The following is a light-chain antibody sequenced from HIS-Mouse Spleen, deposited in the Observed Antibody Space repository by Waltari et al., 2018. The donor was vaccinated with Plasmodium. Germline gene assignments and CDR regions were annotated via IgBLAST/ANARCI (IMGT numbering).Light chain of an antibody. CDR1: SRDVGSYNL. J-gene: IGLJ2*01. CDR3: CSYAGSSTFVV. CDR2: EGS. V-gene: IGLV2-23*03. Sequence: QSALTQPASVSGSPGQSIPISCTGTSRDVGSYNLVYCYQQPPGKAPKLMIYEGSKRPSGVSNRFSGSKSGNTASLTISGLQAEDEADYYCCSYAGSSTFVVFGGGTKLTVL.